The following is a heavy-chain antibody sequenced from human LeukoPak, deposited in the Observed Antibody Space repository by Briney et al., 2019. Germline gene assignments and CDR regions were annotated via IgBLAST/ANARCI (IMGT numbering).Heavy chain of an antibody. D-gene: IGHD5-12*01. CDR1: GYSISSGYY. CDR2: IYHSGST. V-gene: IGHV4-38-2*02. J-gene: IGHJ4*02. CDR3: ARARGYSGYGPILDY. Sequence: PSETLSLTCTVSGYSISSGYYWGWIRQPPGKGLEWIGSIYHSGSTYYNPSLESRVTISVDTSKNQFSLKLSSVTAADTAVYYCARARGYSGYGPILDYWGQGTLVTVSS.